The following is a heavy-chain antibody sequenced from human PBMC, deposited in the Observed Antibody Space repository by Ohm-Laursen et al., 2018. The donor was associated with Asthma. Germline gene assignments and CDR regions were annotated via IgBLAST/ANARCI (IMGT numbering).Heavy chain of an antibody. Sequence: GASVKVSCKASGGTFSSYAISWVRQAPGQGLEWMGGIIPIFGTANYAQKFQGRVTITADESTSTAYMELSSLRSEDTAVYYCARDPSIAVAGTGYFQHWGQGTLVTVSS. J-gene: IGHJ1*01. V-gene: IGHV1-69*13. CDR1: GGTFSSYA. D-gene: IGHD6-19*01. CDR3: ARDPSIAVAGTGYFQH. CDR2: IIPIFGTA.